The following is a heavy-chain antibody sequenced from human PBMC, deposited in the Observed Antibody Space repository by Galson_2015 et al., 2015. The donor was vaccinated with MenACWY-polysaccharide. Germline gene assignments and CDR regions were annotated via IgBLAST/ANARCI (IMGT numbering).Heavy chain of an antibody. CDR3: AKGWTTMTT. V-gene: IGHV3-23*01. CDR2: ISGSGTST. D-gene: IGHD4-17*01. J-gene: IGHJ4*02. CDR1: GFTFSSYA. Sequence: LRLSCAASGFTFSSYALSWVRQSPGKGLDWVSSISGSGTSTHYADSVKGRFTISRDNSKNTLYLQMNSLRGEDTAVFYCAKGWTTMTTGGQGTLVTVSS.